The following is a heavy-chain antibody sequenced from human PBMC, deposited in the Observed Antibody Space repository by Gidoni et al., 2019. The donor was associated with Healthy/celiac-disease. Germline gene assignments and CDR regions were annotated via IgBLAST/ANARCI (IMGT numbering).Heavy chain of an antibody. Sequence: EVQLVESGGGLVKPGGSLRLSCAASGFTFSSYSMTSARQAPGKGLEWVSSISSSSSYIYYADSVKGRFTISRDNAKNSLYLQMNSLRAEDTAVYYCARDNKYSSSWVDYWGQGTLVTVSS. V-gene: IGHV3-21*01. CDR1: GFTFSSYS. J-gene: IGHJ4*02. CDR2: ISSSSSYI. D-gene: IGHD6-13*01. CDR3: ARDNKYSSSWVDY.